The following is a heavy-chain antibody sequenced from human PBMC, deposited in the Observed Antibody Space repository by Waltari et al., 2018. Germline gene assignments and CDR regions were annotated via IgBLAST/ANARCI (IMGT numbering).Heavy chain of an antibody. CDR2: IKEEGSEK. CDR3: SRRLDA. V-gene: IGHV3-7*01. Sequence: EVQLVESGGGLVQPGGYLRLSCAASGFTFHSFWLDWVRQAPGRGLEWVANIKEEGSEKYYVDSLKGRFIISRDNAKNSLYLQMTSLRVEDTAVYYCSRRLDAWGQGTTVTVSS. CDR1: GFTFHSFW. J-gene: IGHJ6*02.